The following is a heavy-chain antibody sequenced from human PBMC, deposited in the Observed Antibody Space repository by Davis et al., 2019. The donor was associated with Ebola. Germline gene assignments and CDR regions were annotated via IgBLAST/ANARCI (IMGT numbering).Heavy chain of an antibody. CDR3: ARDGIAALPI. CDR2: IIPIFGTA. Sequence: SVKVSCKASGGTFSSYAISWVRQAPGQGLEWMGGIIPIFGTANYAQKFQGRVTITADKSTNTAYMELSSLRSEDTAVYYCARDGIAALPIWGQGTLVTVSS. CDR1: GGTFSSYA. D-gene: IGHD6-6*01. V-gene: IGHV1-69*06. J-gene: IGHJ4*02.